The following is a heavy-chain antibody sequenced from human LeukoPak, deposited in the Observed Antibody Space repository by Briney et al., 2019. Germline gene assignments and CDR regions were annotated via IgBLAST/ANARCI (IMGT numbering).Heavy chain of an antibody. CDR3: ARGFYYETSAYFDY. V-gene: IGHV4-34*01. Sequence: SETLSLTCAVYGESFSGYYWSWIRQPPGKGLEWIGEINHSGSTNYNPSLERRVTISVDTSKNQFSLKLSSVTAADTAVYYCARGFYYETSAYFDYWGQGTLVTVSS. CDR2: INHSGST. D-gene: IGHD3-22*01. J-gene: IGHJ4*02. CDR1: GESFSGYY.